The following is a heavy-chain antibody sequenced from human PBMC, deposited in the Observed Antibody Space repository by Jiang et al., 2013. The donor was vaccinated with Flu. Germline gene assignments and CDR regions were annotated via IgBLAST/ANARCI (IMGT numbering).Heavy chain of an antibody. CDR1: GFTFSSYS. J-gene: IGHJ4*02. CDR2: ISSHAVNT. CDR3: VKTTEWARGYYFDY. D-gene: IGHD1-26*01. V-gene: IGHV3-64D*06. Sequence: VQLVESGGGLVQPGGSLRLSCSASGFTFSSYSMHWVRQAPGKGLEFVSGISSHAVNTYYADSVKGRFTISRDNSKNTLYLQMSSLGAEDTAVYYCVKTTEWARGYYFDYWGQGILVTVSS.